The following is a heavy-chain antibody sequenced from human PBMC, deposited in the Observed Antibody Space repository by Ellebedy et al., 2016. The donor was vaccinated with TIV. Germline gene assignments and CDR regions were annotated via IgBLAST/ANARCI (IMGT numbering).Heavy chain of an antibody. D-gene: IGHD2-15*01. Sequence: GESLKISXVASGFTFSSYGMHWVRQAPGKGLGWVAVIWYDGSNKYYADSVKGRFTISRDDSKNTLYLQMNSLRAEDTAVYYCARNRIVVVGRRQRSWLDPWGQGTLVTVSS. CDR1: GFTFSSYG. J-gene: IGHJ5*02. V-gene: IGHV3-33*01. CDR3: ARNRIVVVGRRQRSWLDP. CDR2: IWYDGSNK.